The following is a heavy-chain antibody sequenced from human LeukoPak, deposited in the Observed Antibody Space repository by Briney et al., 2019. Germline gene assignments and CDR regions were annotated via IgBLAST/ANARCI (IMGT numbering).Heavy chain of an antibody. J-gene: IGHJ4*02. Sequence: ASVKVSCKVSGYTLTGLSMHWVRQAPGKGLEWMGGFDPEDGETIYAQKFQGRVTMTEDTSTDTAYMELSSLRSEDTAVYYCAARQLWSSQYYFDYWGQGTLVTVSS. D-gene: IGHD5-18*01. CDR3: AARQLWSSQYYFDY. CDR2: FDPEDGET. CDR1: GYTLTGLS. V-gene: IGHV1-24*01.